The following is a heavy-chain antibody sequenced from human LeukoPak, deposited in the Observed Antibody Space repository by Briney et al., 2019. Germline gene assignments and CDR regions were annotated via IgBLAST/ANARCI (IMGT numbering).Heavy chain of an antibody. J-gene: IGHJ4*02. CDR2: IIPNTGGT. Sequence: ASVKVSCKASGYTFRNYGISWVRQAPGQGLEWLAWIIPNTGGTKYAQKFQGRVTVTRDTSITTAYLELNSLTSDDTAVYYCARGGGGLVYWGQGTLVTVSS. CDR1: GYTFRNYG. V-gene: IGHV1-2*02. CDR3: ARGGGGLVY. D-gene: IGHD3-16*01.